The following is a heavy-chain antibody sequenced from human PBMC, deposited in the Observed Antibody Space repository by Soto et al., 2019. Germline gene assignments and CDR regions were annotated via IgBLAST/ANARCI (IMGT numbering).Heavy chain of an antibody. Sequence: GGSLRLSCAASGFTFSDYYMSWIRQAPGKGLEWVAVISYDGSDKYYGDSVKGRFTISRDDSKNTLYLQMNSLRVEDTVFYYCAKTAGYDYVWGSSGLDPWGQGTLGTVSS. D-gene: IGHD3-16*01. CDR1: GFTFSDYY. CDR2: ISYDGSDK. V-gene: IGHV3-30*18. CDR3: AKTAGYDYVWGSSGLDP. J-gene: IGHJ5*02.